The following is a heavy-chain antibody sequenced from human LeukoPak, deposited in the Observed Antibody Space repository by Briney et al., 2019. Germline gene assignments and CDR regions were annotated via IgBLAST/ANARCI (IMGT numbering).Heavy chain of an antibody. CDR2: ISGSGGST. Sequence: GGSLRLSCAASGFTFSSYAMSWARQAPGKGLEWVSAISGSGGSTYYADSVKGRFTISRDNSKNTLYLQMNSLRAEDTAVYYCARDHSSGFSKYYFDCWGQGTLVTVSS. CDR3: ARDHSSGFSKYYFDC. J-gene: IGHJ4*02. CDR1: GFTFSSYA. V-gene: IGHV3-23*01. D-gene: IGHD3-22*01.